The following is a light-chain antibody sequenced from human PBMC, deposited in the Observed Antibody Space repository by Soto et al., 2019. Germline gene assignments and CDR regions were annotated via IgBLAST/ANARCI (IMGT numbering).Light chain of an antibody. Sequence: AIQLTQSPSSLSASVGDRVTITCRASQGIGGGLSWYQQKPWKPPKLLIYGASTLQSGVPSRFSGSGSGTDFTLTINSLQPEDFATYYCQQYKSFPPYTFGQGTKLEIK. CDR3: QQYKSFPPYT. CDR1: QGIGGG. CDR2: GAS. J-gene: IGKJ2*01. V-gene: IGKV1-13*02.